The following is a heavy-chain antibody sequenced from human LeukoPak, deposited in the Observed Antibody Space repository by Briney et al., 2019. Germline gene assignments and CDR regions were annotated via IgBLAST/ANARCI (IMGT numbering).Heavy chain of an antibody. Sequence: ASVKVSCKASGYTFTDYYLHWVRQAPGQGLEWMRWINPNNDDTNYAQKFQGRVTMTRDTSISTAYMELSRLTSDDTAVYYCARRGSGYGYDYWGQGTLVTVSS. CDR2: INPNNDDT. V-gene: IGHV1-2*02. CDR3: ARRGSGYGYDY. D-gene: IGHD5-18*01. J-gene: IGHJ4*02. CDR1: GYTFTDYY.